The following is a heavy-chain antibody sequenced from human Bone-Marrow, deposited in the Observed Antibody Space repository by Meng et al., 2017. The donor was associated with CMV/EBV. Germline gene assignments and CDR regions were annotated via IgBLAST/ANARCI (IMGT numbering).Heavy chain of an antibody. CDR3: NSRVLLCRSGTWTSLVLNGFHI. J-gene: IGHJ3*02. CDR2: INPNSGGT. Sequence: ASVKVSCKASGYTFTGYYMHWVRQAPGQGLEWMGWINPNSGGTNYAQKFQGRVTMTRDTSISTAYMELSRLRSEDTARDLRNSRVLLCRSGTWTSLVLNGFHIWGQGTVVTVSS. CDR1: GYTFTGYY. V-gene: IGHV1-2*02. D-gene: IGHD1-26*01.